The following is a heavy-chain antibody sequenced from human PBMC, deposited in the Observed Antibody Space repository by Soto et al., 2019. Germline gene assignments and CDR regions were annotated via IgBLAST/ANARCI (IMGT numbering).Heavy chain of an antibody. CDR1: GGSFSGYY. J-gene: IGHJ5*02. Sequence: PSETLSLTCAVYGGSFSGYYWSWIRQPPGKGLEWIGEINHSGSTNYNPSLKSRVTISVDTSKNQFSLKLSSVTAADTAVYYCARLVVVPAAKGWFDPWGQGTLVTVSS. CDR3: ARLVVVPAAKGWFDP. CDR2: INHSGST. V-gene: IGHV4-34*01. D-gene: IGHD2-2*01.